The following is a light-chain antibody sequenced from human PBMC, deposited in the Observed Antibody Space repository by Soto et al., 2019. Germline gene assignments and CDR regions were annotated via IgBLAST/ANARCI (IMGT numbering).Light chain of an antibody. V-gene: IGLV2-8*01. Sequence: QSALTQPPSASGSPGQSVTISCTGTSSDVGAYNYVSWYQQHAGKAPKLVIYEVTKRPSGVPDRFSGSKSANTASLTVSGPQAEDEADYYCNSFAYTNSLVFGGGTKLTVL. CDR3: NSFAYTNSLV. CDR2: EVT. J-gene: IGLJ3*02. CDR1: SSDVGAYNY.